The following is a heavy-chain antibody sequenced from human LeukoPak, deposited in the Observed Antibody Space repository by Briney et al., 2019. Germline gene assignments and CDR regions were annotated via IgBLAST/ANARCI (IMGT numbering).Heavy chain of an antibody. D-gene: IGHD3-22*01. CDR2: VSGSGAIT. V-gene: IGHV3-23*01. J-gene: IGHJ4*02. CDR3: AKAWPNSGNYYYDY. Sequence: PGGSLRLSCAASGFTFSSSAMNWVRQAPGKGLECVSGVSGSGAITYYADPVKGRFTISRDNSLNTLYLQMNSLRADDTAVYYCAKAWPNSGNYYYDYWGQGTLVTVSP. CDR1: GFTFSSSA.